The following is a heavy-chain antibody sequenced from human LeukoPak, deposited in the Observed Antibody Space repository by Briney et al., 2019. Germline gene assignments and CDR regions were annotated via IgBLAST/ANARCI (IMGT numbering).Heavy chain of an antibody. Sequence: LSXAASGFTFSSYWMHWVRHAPGKGPVWVARTNRDGSSTAYADSVKGRFTISKDNAKNTLYLLMNSLRAEDTAVYYCARDSVEWYIFDYWGQGTLVTVSS. V-gene: IGHV3-74*01. CDR1: GFTFSSYW. CDR3: ARDSVEWYIFDY. D-gene: IGHD3-3*01. J-gene: IGHJ4*02. CDR2: TNRDGSST.